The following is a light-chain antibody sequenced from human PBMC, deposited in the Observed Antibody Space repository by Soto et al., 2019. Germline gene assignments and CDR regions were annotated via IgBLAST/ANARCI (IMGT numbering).Light chain of an antibody. CDR1: SSNIGAGYD. V-gene: IGLV1-40*01. CDR2: GNN. CDR3: QSYDSSLSAPYV. J-gene: IGLJ1*01. Sequence: SVLSQAPSVSGAPGQRVTISCPGSSSNIGAGYDVHWYQKVPGTAPKLLIYGNNNRPSGVPDRFSGSKSGTSASLAITGLQAEDEADYYCQSYDSSLSAPYVFGTGTKVTVL.